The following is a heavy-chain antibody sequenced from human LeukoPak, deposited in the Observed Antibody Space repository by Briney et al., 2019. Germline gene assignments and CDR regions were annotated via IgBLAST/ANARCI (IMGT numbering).Heavy chain of an antibody. CDR3: ARAPFTTSIIPGRVRNWFDP. D-gene: IGHD3-3*01. Sequence: SQTLSLTCTVSGGSISSGDYYWSWIRQPPGKGLEWIGYIYYSGSTYYNPSLKSRVTISVDTSKNQFSLKLSSVTAADTAVYYCARAPFTTSIIPGRVRNWFDPWGQGTLVTVSS. V-gene: IGHV4-30-4*01. CDR2: IYYSGST. J-gene: IGHJ5*02. CDR1: GGSISSGDYY.